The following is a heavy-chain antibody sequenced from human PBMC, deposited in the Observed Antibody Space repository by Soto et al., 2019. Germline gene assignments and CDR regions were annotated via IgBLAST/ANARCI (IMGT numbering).Heavy chain of an antibody. D-gene: IGHD2-2*02. V-gene: IGHV1-69*13. CDR2: IIPIFATA. Sequence: SVKVSCKASGGTFSSYAISWVRQAPGQGLEWMGGIIPIFATANYAQKFQGRVTITADESTSTAYMELSSLRSEDTAVYYCARRGQKYQLLYGWFDPWGQGTLVTVSS. CDR3: ARRGQKYQLLYGWFDP. CDR1: GGTFSSYA. J-gene: IGHJ5*02.